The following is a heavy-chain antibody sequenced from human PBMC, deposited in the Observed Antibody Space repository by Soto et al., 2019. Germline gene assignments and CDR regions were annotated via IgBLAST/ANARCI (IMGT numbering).Heavy chain of an antibody. Sequence: GESLKISCKGSGYSFTSYWISWVRQMPGKGLEWMGIIYPGDSDTRYSPSFQGQVTISADKSISTAYLQWSSLKASDTAMYYCASSPRGYCSSTSCRELGNYYGMDVWGQGTTVTVS. D-gene: IGHD2-2*01. CDR3: ASSPRGYCSSTSCRELGNYYGMDV. CDR2: IYPGDSDT. CDR1: GYSFTSYW. J-gene: IGHJ6*02. V-gene: IGHV5-51*01.